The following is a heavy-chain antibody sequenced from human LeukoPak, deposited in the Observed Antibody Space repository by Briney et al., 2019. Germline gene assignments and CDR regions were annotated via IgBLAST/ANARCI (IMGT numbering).Heavy chain of an antibody. J-gene: IGHJ3*02. CDR1: GGSISSYY. Sequence: SETLSLTCTVSGGSISSYYWSWIRQPPGKGLEWIGYIYYSGSTNYNPSLKSRVTISVDTSKNQFSLKLSSVTAADTAVYYCARTSPRMATTLDDAFGIWGQGTMVTVSS. V-gene: IGHV4-59*08. CDR3: ARTSPRMATTLDDAFGI. D-gene: IGHD5-24*01. CDR2: IYYSGST.